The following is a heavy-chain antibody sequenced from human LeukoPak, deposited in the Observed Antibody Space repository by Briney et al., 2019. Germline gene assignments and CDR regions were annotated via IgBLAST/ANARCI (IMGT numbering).Heavy chain of an antibody. V-gene: IGHV4-34*01. CDR1: GGSFSGYY. J-gene: IGHJ6*04. CDR3: ARLVRSHPPTYYGMDV. CDR2: IKHSGST. D-gene: IGHD6-13*01. Sequence: SETLSLTCAVYGGSFSGYYWSWIRQPPGKGLEWIGEIKHSGSTNYNPSLKSRVTISVDTSKKQFSLKLSSVTAADTAVYHCARLVRSHPPTYYGMDVWGKGTTVTVSS.